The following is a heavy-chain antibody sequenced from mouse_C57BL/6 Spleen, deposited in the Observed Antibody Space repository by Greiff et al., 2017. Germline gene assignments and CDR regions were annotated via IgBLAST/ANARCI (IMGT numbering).Heavy chain of an antibody. CDR2: FYPGSGST. CDR1: GYTFTSYW. CDR3: ARGRGDYFDY. V-gene: IGHV1-55*01. Sequence: VKLQQPGAELVKPGASVKMSCKASGYTFTSYWITWVKQRPGQGLEWIGDFYPGSGSTNYNEKFKSKATLTVDTSSSTAYMQLSSLTSEDSAVYYCARGRGDYFDYWGQGTTLTVSS. J-gene: IGHJ2*01.